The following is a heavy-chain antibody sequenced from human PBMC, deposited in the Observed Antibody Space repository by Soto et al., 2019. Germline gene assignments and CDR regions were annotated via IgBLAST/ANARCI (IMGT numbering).Heavy chain of an antibody. CDR2: VIPIFGTA. D-gene: IGHD6-13*01. CDR3: ANRERYSSSWPRPPWGRDYYYYGMDV. Sequence: SVKVSCKASGGTFSSYAISWVRQAPGQGLEWMGGVIPIFGTANYAQKFQGRVTITADESTSTAYMELSSLRSEDTAVYYCANRERYSSSWPRPPWGRDYYYYGMDVWGQGTTVTVS. J-gene: IGHJ6*02. V-gene: IGHV1-69*13. CDR1: GGTFSSYA.